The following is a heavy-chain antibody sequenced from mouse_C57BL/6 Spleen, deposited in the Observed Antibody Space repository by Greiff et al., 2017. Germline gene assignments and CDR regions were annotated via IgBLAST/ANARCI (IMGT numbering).Heavy chain of an antibody. J-gene: IGHJ3*01. CDR3: ANYYDPTWLAY. D-gene: IGHD2-4*01. CDR1: GYAFSSSW. V-gene: IGHV1-82*01. CDR2: IYPGDGDT. Sequence: VQLHQSGPELVKPGASVKISCKASGYAFSSSWMNWVKQRPGKGLEWIGRIYPGDGDTNYNGKFKGKATLTADKSSSTAYMQRSSLTSEDSAVYYCANYYDPTWLAYWGQGTLVTVSA.